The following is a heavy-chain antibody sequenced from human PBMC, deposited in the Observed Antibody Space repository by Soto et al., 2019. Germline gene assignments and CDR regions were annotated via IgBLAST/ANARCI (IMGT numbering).Heavy chain of an antibody. D-gene: IGHD6-13*01. CDR3: ARRRAAAGTHFDY. CDR2: IYYSGST. J-gene: IGHJ4*02. Sequence: PSQTLSLTCTVSGGSISSSSYYWGWIRQPPGKGLEWIGSIYYSGSTYYSPSLKSRVTISVDTSKNQFSLKLSSVTAADTAVYYCARRRAAAGTHFDYCGQGTLVTVSS. V-gene: IGHV4-39*01. CDR1: GGSISSSSYY.